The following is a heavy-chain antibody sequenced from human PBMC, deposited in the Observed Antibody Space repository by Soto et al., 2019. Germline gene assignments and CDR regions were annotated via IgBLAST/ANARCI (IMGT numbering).Heavy chain of an antibody. V-gene: IGHV3-23*01. CDR2: ISVLGGSR. J-gene: IGHJ4*02. D-gene: IGHD2-21*01. CDR3: AKACGNTWDQYYCDY. Sequence: VHLLESGGGLVQPGGSLRLSCAASGFTFSAYSLSWVLQAPGKGLQWVSGISVLGGSRYYADSVKGRFTISRDNSKTSLYLQMDSLRVEDTAVYYCAKACGNTWDQYYCDYWGQGPLLTVSS. CDR1: GFTFSAYS.